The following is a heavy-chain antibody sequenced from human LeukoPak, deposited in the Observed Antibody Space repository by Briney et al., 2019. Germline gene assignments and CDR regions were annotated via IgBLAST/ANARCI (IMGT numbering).Heavy chain of an antibody. Sequence: GGSLRLSCAASGFTFSAYAMSWVRQAPGKGLEWVSAISGVDGTTYYADSVKGRFTISRDNSMNTLYLQMNSMRAEDTAAYYCAKTASGVTDSYFDYWGQGTLVTVSS. V-gene: IGHV3-23*01. D-gene: IGHD2-21*02. J-gene: IGHJ4*02. CDR3: AKTASGVTDSYFDY. CDR1: GFTFSAYA. CDR2: ISGVDGTT.